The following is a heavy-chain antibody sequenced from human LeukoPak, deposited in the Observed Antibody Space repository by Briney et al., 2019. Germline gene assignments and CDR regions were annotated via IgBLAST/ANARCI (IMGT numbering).Heavy chain of an antibody. J-gene: IGHJ6*02. D-gene: IGHD3-10*01. CDR3: SHGGVRGIIITSVDV. Sequence: PGRSLRLSCTASGFTFGDYAMSWFRQAPGKGLEWVGFIRSKAYGCTTEYAASVKGRFTISRDDSKSIAYLQMNSLKTEDTAVYYCSHGGVRGIIITSVDVWGQGTTVTVSS. V-gene: IGHV3-49*03. CDR2: IRSKAYGCTT. CDR1: GFTFGDYA.